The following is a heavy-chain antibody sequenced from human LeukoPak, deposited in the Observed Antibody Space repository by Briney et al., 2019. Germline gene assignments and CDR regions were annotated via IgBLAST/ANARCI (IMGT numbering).Heavy chain of an antibody. CDR1: GFTFSSYA. D-gene: IGHD1-20*01. J-gene: IGHJ4*02. CDR3: ARDALQSIIGTTWLVD. Sequence: GGSLRLSCAASGFTFSSYAMHWVRQAPGKGLEWVAVISYDGSNKYYADSVKGRFTISRDNSKNTLYLQMNSLRAEDTAVYYCARDALQSIIGTTWLVDWGQGTLVTVSS. CDR2: ISYDGSNK. V-gene: IGHV3-30*14.